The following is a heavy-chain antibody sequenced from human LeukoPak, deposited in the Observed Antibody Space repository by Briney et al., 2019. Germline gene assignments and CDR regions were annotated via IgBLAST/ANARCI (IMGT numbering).Heavy chain of an antibody. V-gene: IGHV3-23*01. CDR3: AKGGYCSSTSCPADY. J-gene: IGHJ4*02. CDR2: ISGNGGNT. CDR1: GFTFSGSA. D-gene: IGHD2-2*01. Sequence: GGSLRLSCAASGFTFSGSAMSWVRQAPGMGLEWVSVISGNGGNTHYADSVKGRFTIPRDNSKNTLYLQMSSLRADDTAVYYCAKGGYCSSTSCPADYWGQGTLVTVSS.